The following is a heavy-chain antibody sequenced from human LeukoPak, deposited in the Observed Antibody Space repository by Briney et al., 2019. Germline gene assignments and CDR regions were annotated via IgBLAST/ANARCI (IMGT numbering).Heavy chain of an antibody. CDR2: ISGSGGST. CDR3: AKGSITMVSEAPWPTD. Sequence: GGSLRLSCADSGFTFSSYAMSWVRQAPGKGLEWVSAISGSGGSTYYADSVKGRFTISRDNSKNTLYLQMNSLRAEDTAVYYCAKGSITMVSEAPWPTDWGQGTLVTVSS. CDR1: GFTFSSYA. D-gene: IGHD3-10*01. J-gene: IGHJ4*02. V-gene: IGHV3-23*01.